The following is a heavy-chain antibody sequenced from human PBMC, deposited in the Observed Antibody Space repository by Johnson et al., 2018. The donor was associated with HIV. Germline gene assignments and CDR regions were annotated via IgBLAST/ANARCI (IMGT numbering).Heavy chain of an antibody. CDR3: ARAVCRGGRCYSHDAFDI. CDR1: GFTFSDYA. CDR2: IAYDLSNE. J-gene: IGHJ3*02. V-gene: IGHV3-30*14. D-gene: IGHD2-15*01. Sequence: QVQLVESGGGVVQPGGSLRLSCVASGFTFSDYAMHWVRQAPGKGLEWVAVIAYDLSNEFYADSVKGRFTISRDNAKNSLYLQMNSLRAGDTALYYCARAVCRGGRCYSHDAFDIWGQGTMVTVSS.